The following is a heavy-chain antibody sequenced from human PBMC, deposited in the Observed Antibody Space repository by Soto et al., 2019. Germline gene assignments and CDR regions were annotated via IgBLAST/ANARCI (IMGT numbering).Heavy chain of an antibody. D-gene: IGHD5-18*01. V-gene: IGHV3-33*05. J-gene: IGHJ4*01. CDR1: GVTFKISG. CDR3: AKDGLGAYSYGSYYFDY. Sequence: GVSLGLACTSCGVTFKISGVAGSRQAQGKGLEWVAVISYDGSNKYYADSVKGRFTISRDNSKNTLYLQMNSLRAEDTAVYYCAKDGLGAYSYGSYYFDYWGKGTMVTVSS. CDR2: ISYDGSNK.